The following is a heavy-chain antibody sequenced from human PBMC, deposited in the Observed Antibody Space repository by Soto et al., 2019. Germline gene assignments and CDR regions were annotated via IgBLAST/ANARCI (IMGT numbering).Heavy chain of an antibody. CDR3: ARAAINYYGSGSYFFPYGIDV. J-gene: IGHJ6*02. CDR1: GFTFSSYW. V-gene: IGHV3-74*01. Sequence: GGSLRLSCAASGFTFSSYWMHWVRQAPGKGLVWVSRINSDGSSTSYADSVKGRFTISRDNAKNTLYLQMNSLRAEDTAVYYCARAAINYYGSGSYFFPYGIDVWGQGTTVTVSS. D-gene: IGHD3-10*01. CDR2: INSDGSST.